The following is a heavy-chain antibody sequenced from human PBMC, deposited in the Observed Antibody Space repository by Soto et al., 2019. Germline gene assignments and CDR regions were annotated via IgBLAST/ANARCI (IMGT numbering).Heavy chain of an antibody. CDR2: IYYSGST. J-gene: IGHJ4*02. D-gene: IGHD3-22*01. V-gene: IGHV4-59*01. CDR3: ARVQVGPDGYHPYYFDY. Sequence: SETLSLTCTVSGGSISSYYWSWIRQPPGKGLEWIGYIYYSGSTNYNPSLKSRVTISVDTSKNQFSLKLSSVTAADTAVYYCARVQVGPDGYHPYYFDYWGQGTLVTVSS. CDR1: GGSISSYY.